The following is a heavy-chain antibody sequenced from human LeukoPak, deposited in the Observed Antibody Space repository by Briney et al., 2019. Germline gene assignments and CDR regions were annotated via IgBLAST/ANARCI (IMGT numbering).Heavy chain of an antibody. CDR2: ISWNSGSI. CDR1: GFTFDDYA. Sequence: GRSLRLSCAASGFTFDDYAMHWVRQAPGKGLEWVSGISWNSGSIGYGDSVKGRFTISRDNAKNSLYLQMNSLRAEDMALYYCAKVGSSSWSLGAFDIWGQGTMVTVSS. J-gene: IGHJ3*02. V-gene: IGHV3-9*03. CDR3: AKVGSSSWSLGAFDI. D-gene: IGHD6-13*01.